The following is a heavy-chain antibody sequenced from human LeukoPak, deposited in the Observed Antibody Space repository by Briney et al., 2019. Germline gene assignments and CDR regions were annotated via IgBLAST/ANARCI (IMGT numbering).Heavy chain of an antibody. J-gene: IGHJ4*02. CDR3: ARHVDSGTYYFQY. V-gene: IGHV5-51*01. CDR1: GSCFTRYG. D-gene: IGHD1-26*01. CDR2: IYPRDSDT. Sequence: GGALQIYGKGSGSCFTRYGIGGGRQMPGKGLEGMAIIYPRDSDTIYSPSFQGQVTISADNSISTAYLQWSSLKASDTAMYYCARHVDSGTYYFQYWGQGTLVTVSP.